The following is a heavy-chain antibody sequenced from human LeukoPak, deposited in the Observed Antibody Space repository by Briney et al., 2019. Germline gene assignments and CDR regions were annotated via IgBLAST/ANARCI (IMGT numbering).Heavy chain of an antibody. CDR1: GFTFSSYG. V-gene: IGHV3-30*18. CDR3: AKDLCSSTSCYANY. D-gene: IGHD2-2*01. Sequence: GRSPRLSCAASGFTFSSYGMHWVRQAPGKGLEGVAVISYDGSNKYYADSVKGRFTISRDNSKNTLYLQTNSLRAEDTAVYYCAKDLCSSTSCYANYWGQGTLVTVSS. CDR2: ISYDGSNK. J-gene: IGHJ4*02.